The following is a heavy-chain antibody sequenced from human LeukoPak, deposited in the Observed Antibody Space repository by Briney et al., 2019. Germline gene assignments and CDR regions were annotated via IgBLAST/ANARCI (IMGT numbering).Heavy chain of an antibody. CDR1: GFTFSSYE. V-gene: IGHV3-48*03. D-gene: IGHD3-16*01. J-gene: IGHJ4*02. CDR2: ISSSGSTI. CDR3: ARDSVGAAQDPRGGFDY. Sequence: GGSLRLSCAASGFTFSSYEMNWVRPAPGKGLEWVSYISSSGSTIYYSDSVKRRFTISRDNAKNSLYLQMNSLRAEDKAVYYCARDSVGAAQDPRGGFDYWGQGTLVTVSS.